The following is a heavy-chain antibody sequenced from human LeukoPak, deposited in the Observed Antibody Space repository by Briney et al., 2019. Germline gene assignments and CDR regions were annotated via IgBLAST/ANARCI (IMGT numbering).Heavy chain of an antibody. D-gene: IGHD3-22*01. CDR2: ISWNSGSI. J-gene: IGHJ4*02. V-gene: IGHV3-9*01. CDR3: AKDMGPDSSGYYYRFDY. CDR1: GFTFSSYG. Sequence: GGSLRLSCAASGFTFSSYGMHWVRQAPGKGLEWVSGISWNSGSIGYADSVKGRFTISRDNAKNSLYLQMNSLRAEDTALYYCAKDMGPDSSGYYYRFDYWGQGTLVTVSS.